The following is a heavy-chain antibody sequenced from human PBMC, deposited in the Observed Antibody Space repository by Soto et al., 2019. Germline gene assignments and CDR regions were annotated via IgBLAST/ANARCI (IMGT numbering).Heavy chain of an antibody. CDR1: GYTFTGYY. Sequence: QVQLVQSGAELKKPGASVKVSCKASGYTFTGYYMHWVRQAPGQGLEWMGGIIPIFGTANYAQKFQGRVTITADESTSTAYMELSSLRSEDTAVYYCARGSASITMVRGVIVNWFDPWGQGTLVTVSS. J-gene: IGHJ5*02. D-gene: IGHD3-10*01. CDR2: IIPIFGTA. CDR3: ARGSASITMVRGVIVNWFDP. V-gene: IGHV1-69*01.